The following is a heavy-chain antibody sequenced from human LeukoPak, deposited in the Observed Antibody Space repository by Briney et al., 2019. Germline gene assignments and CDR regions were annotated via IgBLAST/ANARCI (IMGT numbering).Heavy chain of an antibody. CDR2: IKQDGSEK. CDR1: GFTFSSYW. CDR3: ARVVDTAMGDFDY. D-gene: IGHD5-18*01. V-gene: IGHV3-7*01. Sequence: GGSLRLSCAASGFTFSSYWMSWVRQAPGKGLEWVANIKQDGSEKYYVDSVKGRFTISRGNAKNSLYLQMNSLRAEDTAVYYCARVVDTAMGDFDYWGQGTLVTVSS. J-gene: IGHJ4*02.